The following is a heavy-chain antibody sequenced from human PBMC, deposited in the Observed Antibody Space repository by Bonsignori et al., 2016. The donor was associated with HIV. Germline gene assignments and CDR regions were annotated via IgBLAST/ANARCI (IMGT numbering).Heavy chain of an antibody. CDR3: ARDRYYFYYMDV. CDR2: ITKSSTYK. Sequence: EVQLVESGGGLVKPGGSLRLSCAASGFSFSGYTMSWVRQAPGRGLEWISSITKSSTYKHYADSVKGRFTISRDDPKNSLYLQIDSLRAEDTAVYYCARDRYYFYYMDVWGQGTT. V-gene: IGHV3-21*01. J-gene: IGHJ6*03. CDR1: GFSFSGYT.